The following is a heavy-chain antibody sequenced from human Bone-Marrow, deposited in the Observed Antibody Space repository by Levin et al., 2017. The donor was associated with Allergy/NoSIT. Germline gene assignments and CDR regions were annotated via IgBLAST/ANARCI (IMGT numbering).Heavy chain of an antibody. Sequence: GGSLRLSCKASGYTFTSYALHWLRQAPGQRLEWLGWINIGNSRTKYSQKFQDRVTFTRDTSANTAYMELSSLRSEDTAIYFCARGGANLVPLDHWGQGTLVTVSS. J-gene: IGHJ4*02. D-gene: IGHD3-10*01. CDR2: INIGNSRT. CDR3: ARGGANLVPLDH. V-gene: IGHV1-3*04. CDR1: GYTFTSYA.